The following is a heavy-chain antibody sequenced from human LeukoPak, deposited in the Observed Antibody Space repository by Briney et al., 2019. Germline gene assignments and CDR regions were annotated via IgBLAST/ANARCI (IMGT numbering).Heavy chain of an antibody. V-gene: IGHV3-30*02. CDR2: IRYDGSNK. Sequence: GGPLRLSCAASGFTFSSYGMHWVRQAPGTGLEWVAFIRYDGSNKYYADSVKGRFTISRDNSKNTLYLQRNSLRAEDTAVYYCAKDHLYYFDYWGQGTLVTVSS. CDR3: AKDHLYYFDY. CDR1: GFTFSSYG. J-gene: IGHJ4*02.